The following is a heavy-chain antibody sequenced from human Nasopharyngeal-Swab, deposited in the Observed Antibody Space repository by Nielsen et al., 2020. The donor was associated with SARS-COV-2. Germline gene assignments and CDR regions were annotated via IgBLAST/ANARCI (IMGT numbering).Heavy chain of an antibody. V-gene: IGHV3-66*01. CDR3: ARDLRTTVTGGDY. CDR2: IYSGGST. Sequence: WIRQPPGKGLEWVSVIYSGGSTYYADSVKGRFTISRDNSKNTLYLQVNSLRAEDTAVYYCARDLRTTVTGGDYWGQGTLVTVSS. J-gene: IGHJ4*02. D-gene: IGHD4-17*01.